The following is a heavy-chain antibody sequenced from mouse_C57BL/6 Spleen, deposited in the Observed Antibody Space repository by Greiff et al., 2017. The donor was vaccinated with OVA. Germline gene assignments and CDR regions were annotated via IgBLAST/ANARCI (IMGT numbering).Heavy chain of an antibody. Sequence: DVMLVESGGGLVKPGGSLKLSCAASGFTFSSYAMSWVRQTPEKRLEWVATISDGGSYTYYPDNVKGRFTISRDNAKNNLYLQMSHLKSEDTAMYYCARVRDSNPFDYWGQGTTRTVSS. CDR3: ARVRDSNPFDY. V-gene: IGHV5-4*03. D-gene: IGHD2-5*01. CDR2: ISDGGSYT. J-gene: IGHJ2*01. CDR1: GFTFSSYA.